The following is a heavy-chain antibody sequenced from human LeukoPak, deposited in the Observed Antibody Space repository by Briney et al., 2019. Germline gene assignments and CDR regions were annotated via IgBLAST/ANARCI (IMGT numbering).Heavy chain of an antibody. D-gene: IGHD6-25*01. Sequence: SETLSLTCTVSGGSISSSSYYWGWIRQPPGKGLEWIGSIYYSGSTYYNPSLKSRVTISVDTSKNQFSLRLSSVTAADTAVYYCARDRLRLLPAFDIWGQGTVVSVSS. CDR3: ARDRLRLLPAFDI. CDR2: IYYSGST. J-gene: IGHJ3*02. V-gene: IGHV4-39*07. CDR1: GGSISSSSYY.